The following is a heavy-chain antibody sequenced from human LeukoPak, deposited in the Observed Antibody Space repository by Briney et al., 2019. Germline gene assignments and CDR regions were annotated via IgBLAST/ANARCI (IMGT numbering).Heavy chain of an antibody. J-gene: IGHJ5*02. Sequence: GASVKVSCEASRYIFTSYDINWVRQATGKGRVWMGWMNPNRGNTRYAEKLQGRVTMTRKTSISTAYRGLSSLRSDDTAVYYCGRDFRAAMVSDWFDPWGQGTLVTVSS. CDR3: GRDFRAAMVSDWFDP. D-gene: IGHD5-18*01. V-gene: IGHV1-8*01. CDR2: MNPNRGNT. CDR1: RYIFTSYD.